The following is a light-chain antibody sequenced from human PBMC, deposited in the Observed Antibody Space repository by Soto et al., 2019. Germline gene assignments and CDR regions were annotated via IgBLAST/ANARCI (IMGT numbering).Light chain of an antibody. V-gene: IGKV1-39*01. Sequence: GDRVTVTCRASQSIGAYLNWYQQKPGKEPKLLIYEASRLQSGVPSRFGGSGSGTDFTLTIGSLQPDDFATYYCQKSHTIPWKCGQGTKVAIK. CDR2: EAS. CDR1: QSIGAY. CDR3: QKSHTIPWK. J-gene: IGKJ1*01.